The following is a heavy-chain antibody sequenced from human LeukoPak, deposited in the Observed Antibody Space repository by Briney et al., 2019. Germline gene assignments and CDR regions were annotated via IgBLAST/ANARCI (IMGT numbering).Heavy chain of an antibody. CDR2: IYYSGST. J-gene: IGHJ4*02. Sequence: SETLSLTCTVSGGSISSSSYYWGWIRQPPGKGLEWIGSIYYSGSTYYNPSLKSRVTISVDTSKNQFSLKLSSVTAADTAVYYCATGGGPFDYWGQGILVTVSS. CDR3: ATGGGPFDY. CDR1: GGSISSSSYY. D-gene: IGHD3-16*01. V-gene: IGHV4-39*07.